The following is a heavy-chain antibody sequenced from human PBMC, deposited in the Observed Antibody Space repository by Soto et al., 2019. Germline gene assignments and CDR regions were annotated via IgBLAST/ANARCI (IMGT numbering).Heavy chain of an antibody. Sequence: GSLRLSCAASGFIVSSNYMSWVRQAPGKGLEWVSVIYSGGSTYYADSVKGRFIISRDNTKSTMYLQMNSLRAEDTATYHCAKEMTTNPFEYWGQGALVTVSS. CDR1: GFIVSSNY. CDR3: AKEMTTNPFEY. J-gene: IGHJ4*02. CDR2: IYSGGST. V-gene: IGHV3-53*01. D-gene: IGHD4-17*01.